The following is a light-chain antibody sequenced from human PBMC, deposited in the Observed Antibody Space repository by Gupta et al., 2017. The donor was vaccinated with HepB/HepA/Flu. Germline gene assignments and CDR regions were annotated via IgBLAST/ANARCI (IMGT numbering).Light chain of an antibody. V-gene: IGLV1-44*01. Sequence: QSVLTQPPSASGTPGQRVTISSSGSSSNIGSNTVNWYQQLPGTAPKLLIYSNNQRPSGVPDRFSGSKSGTSASLAISGLQSEDEADYYCATWDDSLNIWVFGGGTKLTVL. CDR3: ATWDDSLNIWV. CDR2: SNN. CDR1: SSNIGSNT. J-gene: IGLJ3*02.